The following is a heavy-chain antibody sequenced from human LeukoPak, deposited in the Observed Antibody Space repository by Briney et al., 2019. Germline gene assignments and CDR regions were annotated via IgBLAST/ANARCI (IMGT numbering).Heavy chain of an antibody. CDR2: IYYSGST. J-gene: IGHJ5*02. V-gene: IGHV4-39*01. CDR1: GGSISSSSYY. CDR3: ARRVVVPAAIPT. D-gene: IGHD2-2*01. Sequence: SETLSLTCTVSGGSISSSSYYWGWIRQPPGKGLEWIGSIYYSGSTYYNPSLKSRVTISVDTSKNQFSLKLSSVTAADTAVHYCARRVVVPAAIPTWGQGTLVTVSS.